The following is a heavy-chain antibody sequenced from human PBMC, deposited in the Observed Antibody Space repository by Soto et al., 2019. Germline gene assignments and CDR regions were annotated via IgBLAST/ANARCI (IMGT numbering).Heavy chain of an antibody. J-gene: IGHJ4*02. D-gene: IGHD6-13*01. V-gene: IGHV1-18*01. CDR2: ISAYNGNT. CDR1: GYTFTSYG. Sequence: QVQLVQSGAEVKKPGASVKVSCKASGYTFTSYGISWVRQAPGQGLEWMGWISAYNGNTNYAQKLQGRVTMNTDTSTSTAYMELRSLRSGDTAVYFCARDSAAAGPFDYWGQGTLVTVSS. CDR3: ARDSAAAGPFDY.